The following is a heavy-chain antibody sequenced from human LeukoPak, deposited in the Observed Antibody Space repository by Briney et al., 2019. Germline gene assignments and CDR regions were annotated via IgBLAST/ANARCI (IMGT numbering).Heavy chain of an antibody. V-gene: IGHV4-4*07. Sequence: ETLSLTCSVSGGSISSFYWSWIRQPARKGLGWIGRIYTSGSTNYNPSLKSRVTMSVDTSKNQLSLKLSSVTDADTAVYYCARDGGSPAYFQHWGQGTLVTVSS. CDR1: GGSISSFY. J-gene: IGHJ1*01. CDR2: IYTSGST. CDR3: ARDGGSPAYFQH. D-gene: IGHD2-15*01.